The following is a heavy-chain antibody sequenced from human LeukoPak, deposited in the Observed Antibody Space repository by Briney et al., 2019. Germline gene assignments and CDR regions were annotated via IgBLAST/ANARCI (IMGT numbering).Heavy chain of an antibody. CDR2: ISSSGSTI. CDR1: GFTFSSHG. J-gene: IGHJ4*02. D-gene: IGHD3-10*01. CDR3: ARDLDYYGSGSYYRY. V-gene: IGHV3-48*04. Sequence: TGGSLRLSCAASGFTFSSHGMHWVRQAPGKGLEWVSYISSSGSTIYYADSVKGRFTISRDNAKNSLYLQMNSLRAEDTAVYYCARDLDYYGSGSYYRYWGQGTLVTVSS.